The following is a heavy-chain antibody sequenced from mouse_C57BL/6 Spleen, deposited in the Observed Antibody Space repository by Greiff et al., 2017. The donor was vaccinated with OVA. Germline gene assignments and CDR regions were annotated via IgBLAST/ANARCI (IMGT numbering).Heavy chain of an antibody. D-gene: IGHD3-2*02. V-gene: IGHV1-53*01. CDR1: GYTFTSYW. J-gene: IGHJ4*01. Sequence: QVQLQQPGPELVKPGASVKLSCKASGYTFTSYWMHWVKQRPGQGLEWIGNINPSNGGTNYNEKFKSKATLTVDKSSSTAYMQLSSLTSEDSAVYYCSDSSGYVGYAMDYWGQGTSVTVSS. CDR2: INPSNGGT. CDR3: SDSSGYVGYAMDY.